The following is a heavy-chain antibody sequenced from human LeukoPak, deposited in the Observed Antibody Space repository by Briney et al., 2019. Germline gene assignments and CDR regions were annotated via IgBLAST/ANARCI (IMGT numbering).Heavy chain of an antibody. CDR2: ISGSGGST. V-gene: IGHV3-23*01. CDR3: AKDQGFAMVRGVINDAFDI. J-gene: IGHJ3*02. CDR1: GFTFSSYA. Sequence: GGSLRLSCAASGFTFSSYAMSWVRQAPGKGLEWVSAISGSGGSTYYADSGKGRFTISRDNSKNTLYLQMNSLRAEDTAVYYCAKDQGFAMVRGVINDAFDIWGQGTMVTVSS. D-gene: IGHD3-10*01.